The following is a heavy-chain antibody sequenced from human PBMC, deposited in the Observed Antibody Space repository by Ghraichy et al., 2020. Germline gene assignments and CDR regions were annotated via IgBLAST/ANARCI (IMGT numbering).Heavy chain of an antibody. CDR1: GFTFSSYS. CDR3: ARDFYGSGDI. D-gene: IGHD3-10*01. J-gene: IGHJ3*02. V-gene: IGHV3-21*01. Sequence: LSLTCAASGFTFSSYSMNWVRQAPGKGLEWVSSISSSSSYIYYADSVKGRFTISRDNAKNSLYLQMNSLRAEDTAVYYCARDFYGSGDIWGQGTMVTVSS. CDR2: ISSSSSYI.